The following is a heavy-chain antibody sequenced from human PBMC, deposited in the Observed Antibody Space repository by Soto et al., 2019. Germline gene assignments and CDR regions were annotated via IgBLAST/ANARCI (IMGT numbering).Heavy chain of an antibody. CDR1: GYDFTTYG. CDR2: ISAHYGNA. CDR3: ARGRYGDY. Sequence: QVHLVQSGAEVKNPGASVKVSCKGSGYDFTTYGITWVRQAPGQGLEWMAWISAHYGNANDAPNLQGRVTVTRDTSTSTAYIELRSLRSDDTAVYYCARGRYGDYWGQGALLTVSP. V-gene: IGHV1-18*01. J-gene: IGHJ4*02. D-gene: IGHD1-1*01.